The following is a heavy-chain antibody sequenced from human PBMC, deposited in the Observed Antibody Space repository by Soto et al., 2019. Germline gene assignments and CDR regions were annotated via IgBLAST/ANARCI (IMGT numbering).Heavy chain of an antibody. Sequence: VGSLRLSCAASGFTYTRYSMNWVRQAPGKGLEWVSSISSTTNYIYYGDSMKGRFTISRDNAKNSLYLEMNSLRAEDTAVYYCARESEDLTSNFDYWGQGTLVTVSS. J-gene: IGHJ4*02. CDR3: ARESEDLTSNFDY. CDR1: GFTYTRYS. V-gene: IGHV3-21*06. CDR2: ISSTTNYI.